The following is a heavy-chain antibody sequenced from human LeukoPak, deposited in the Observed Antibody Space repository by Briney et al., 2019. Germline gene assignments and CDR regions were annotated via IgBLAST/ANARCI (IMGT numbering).Heavy chain of an antibody. CDR2: ISKDGSST. V-gene: IGHV3-74*01. D-gene: IGHD2-2*01. CDR1: ASTFSSNW. J-gene: IGHJ4*01. Sequence: PGGSLRLSCAASASTFSSNWMHWVRQAPGKGLVWVSRISKDGSSTNYADSVKGRFTISRDNAKNTLYLQMSSLTAEDTAVYYCARDPVPAAARHFDYWGQGTLVTVSS. CDR3: ARDPVPAAARHFDY.